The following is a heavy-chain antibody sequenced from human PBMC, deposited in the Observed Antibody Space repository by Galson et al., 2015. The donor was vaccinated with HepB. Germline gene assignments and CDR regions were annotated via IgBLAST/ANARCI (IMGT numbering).Heavy chain of an antibody. Sequence: SLRLSCAASGFTFDDYAMHWVRQAPGKGLEWVSGISWNSGSIGYADSVKGRFTISRDNAKNSLYLQMNSLRAEDTALYYCAKDHVGATKKQYAFDIWGQGTMVTVSS. V-gene: IGHV3-9*01. D-gene: IGHD1-26*01. CDR3: AKDHVGATKKQYAFDI. CDR1: GFTFDDYA. J-gene: IGHJ3*02. CDR2: ISWNSGSI.